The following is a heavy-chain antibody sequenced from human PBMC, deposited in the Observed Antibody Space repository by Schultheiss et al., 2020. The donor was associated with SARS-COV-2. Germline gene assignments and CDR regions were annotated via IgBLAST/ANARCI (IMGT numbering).Heavy chain of an antibody. Sequence: GGSLRLSCAASGFTFSSYGMHWVRQAPGKGLEWVAVIWYDGSNKYYADSVKGRFTISRDNSKNTLYLQMNSLRAEDTAVYYCASGYYSSGWTRGTYWGQGTLVTVSS. D-gene: IGHD6-19*01. CDR3: ASGYYSSGWTRGTY. J-gene: IGHJ4*02. CDR1: GFTFSSYG. V-gene: IGHV3-33*01. CDR2: IWYDGSNK.